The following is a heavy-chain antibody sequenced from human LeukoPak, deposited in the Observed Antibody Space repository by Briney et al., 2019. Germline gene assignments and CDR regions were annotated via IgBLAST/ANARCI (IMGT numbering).Heavy chain of an antibody. J-gene: IGHJ4*02. D-gene: IGHD6-19*01. CDR1: GGSINTYY. CDR2: IYYSGTT. CDR3: ARWLRYNSGWGFDY. Sequence: TSETLSLTCTVSGGSINTYYWSWIRQPPGKGLEWIGYIYYSGTTSYNPFLKSRVAISVDTSKNQFSLKLSSVTAADTAVYYCARWLRYNSGWGFDYWGQGTQVTVSS. V-gene: IGHV4-59*01.